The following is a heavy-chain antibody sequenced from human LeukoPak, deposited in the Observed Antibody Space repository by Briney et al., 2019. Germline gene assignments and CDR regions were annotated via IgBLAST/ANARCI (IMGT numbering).Heavy chain of an antibody. Sequence: TSETLSLTCTVSGGSISSGGYYWSWIRQHPGKGLEWIGYIYYSGSTYYNPSLKSRVTISVDTSKNQFSLKLSSVTAADTAVYYCARGWDYVWGSYRYPNWFDPWGQGTLVTVSS. CDR2: IYYSGST. D-gene: IGHD3-16*02. J-gene: IGHJ5*02. CDR3: ARGWDYVWGSYRYPNWFDP. CDR1: GGSISSGGYY. V-gene: IGHV4-31*03.